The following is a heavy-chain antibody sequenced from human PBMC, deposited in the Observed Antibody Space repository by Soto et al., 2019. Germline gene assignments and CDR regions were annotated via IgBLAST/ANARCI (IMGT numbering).Heavy chain of an antibody. CDR1: GGSISSGGYY. Sequence: PSETLSLTCTVSGGSISSGGYYWSCIRQHPGKGLEWIGYIYYSGSTYYNPSLKSRVTISVDTSKNQFSLKLSSVTAADTAVYYCARVFSDSSSFFDPWGQGTLVTVSS. J-gene: IGHJ5*02. CDR2: IYYSGST. CDR3: ARVFSDSSSFFDP. V-gene: IGHV4-31*03. D-gene: IGHD6-13*01.